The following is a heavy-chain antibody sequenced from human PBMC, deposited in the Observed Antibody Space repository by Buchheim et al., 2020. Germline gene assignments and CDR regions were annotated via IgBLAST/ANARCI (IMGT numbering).Heavy chain of an antibody. CDR1: GFTFSSYW. Sequence: EVQLVESGGGLVQPGGSLRLSCAASGFTFSSYWMHWVRQAPGKGLVWVSRINGNGTSVSYADSVKGRFTISRDNAKNTLFLQMNNLRAEDAAVYYCAKGISVAGIDWGQGTL. CDR3: AKGISVAGID. J-gene: IGHJ4*02. D-gene: IGHD6-19*01. CDR2: INGNGTSV. V-gene: IGHV3-74*01.